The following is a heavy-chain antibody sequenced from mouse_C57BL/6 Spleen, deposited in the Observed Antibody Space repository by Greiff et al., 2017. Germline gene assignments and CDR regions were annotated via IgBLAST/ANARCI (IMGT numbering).Heavy chain of an antibody. J-gene: IGHJ4*01. Sequence: EVQLQQSGPELVKPGASVKMSCKASGYTFTDYNMHWVKQSHGKSLEWIGYINPNNGGTSYNQKFKGKATLTVNKSSSTAYMELRSLTSEDSAVYYCARNPYYGSSIYAMDYWGQGTSGTGPS. V-gene: IGHV1-22*01. CDR1: GYTFTDYN. D-gene: IGHD1-1*01. CDR2: INPNNGGT. CDR3: ARNPYYGSSIYAMDY.